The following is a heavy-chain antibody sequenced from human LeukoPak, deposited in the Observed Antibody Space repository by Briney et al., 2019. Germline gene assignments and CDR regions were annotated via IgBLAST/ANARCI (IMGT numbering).Heavy chain of an antibody. CDR2: ISGSGGST. V-gene: IGHV3-23*01. J-gene: IGHJ5*02. CDR1: GFTFSSYA. D-gene: IGHD4-11*01. Sequence: GGSLRLSCAASGFTFSSYAMNWVRQAPGKGLEWVSGISGSGGSTYYADFVKGRFTISRDNSKNPLYLQKNRLRAEDTAVYYCAKDRYSNYGNWFDPWGQRTLVTVFS. CDR3: AKDRYSNYGNWFDP.